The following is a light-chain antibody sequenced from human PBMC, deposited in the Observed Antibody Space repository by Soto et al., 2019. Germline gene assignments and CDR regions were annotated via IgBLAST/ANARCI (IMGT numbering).Light chain of an antibody. CDR2: SND. CDR3: ATWADSLNGVV. CDR1: NSDIGSHS. Sequence: QSVLTQPPSASGTPGQTITISCSGSNSDIGSHSVDWYQQFPGRTPRLLINSNDQRPSGVPDRFSGSKSGTSATLAISGLRSEDEDDYYCATWADSLNGVVFGGVTKLTVL. V-gene: IGLV1-44*01. J-gene: IGLJ2*01.